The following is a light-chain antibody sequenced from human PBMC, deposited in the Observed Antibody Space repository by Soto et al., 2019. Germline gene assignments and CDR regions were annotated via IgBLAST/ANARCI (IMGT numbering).Light chain of an antibody. Sequence: MKQSPATLSVSPGERATLSCRASQSVSSNLAWYQQKPGQAPRLLIYGASTRATGIPARFSGSGSGTEFTLTISSLQSEDFAVYYCQQYNSYSQWTFGQVSMVDIK. J-gene: IGKJ1*01. CDR2: GAS. CDR1: QSVSSN. CDR3: QQYNSYSQWT. V-gene: IGKV3-15*01.